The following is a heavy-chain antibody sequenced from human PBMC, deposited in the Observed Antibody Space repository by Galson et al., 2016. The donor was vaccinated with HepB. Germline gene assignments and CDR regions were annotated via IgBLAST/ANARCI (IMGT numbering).Heavy chain of an antibody. V-gene: IGHV5-51*01. D-gene: IGHD6-19*01. CDR3: ATSYSSAPWYFDL. J-gene: IGHJ2*01. Sequence: QSGAEVKKPGESLTISCTASGHTITSYWIAWVRQMPGKGLEWMGVIYPIDSQTRYNPYFQGKVTLPAGKSLSPAYLRWSSLRASDTATYYCATSYSSAPWYFDLWGRGTLVTVTS. CDR1: GHTITSYW. CDR2: IYPIDSQT.